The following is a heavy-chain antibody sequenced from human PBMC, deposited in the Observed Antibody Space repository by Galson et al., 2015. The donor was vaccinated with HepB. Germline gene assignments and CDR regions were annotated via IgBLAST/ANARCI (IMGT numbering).Heavy chain of an antibody. J-gene: IGHJ4*02. CDR2: IYRGDNT. Sequence: SLRLSCAGSGFTVSSSFMTWVRQAPGKGLEWVSLIYRGDNTYYADSVKGRFTISRDSSNTLYLQMNSLRAEDTAVYYCAREVYYYDTSGYPITFDYWGQGTLVTVSS. D-gene: IGHD3-22*01. CDR1: GFTVSSSF. CDR3: AREVYYYDTSGYPITFDY. V-gene: IGHV3-53*01.